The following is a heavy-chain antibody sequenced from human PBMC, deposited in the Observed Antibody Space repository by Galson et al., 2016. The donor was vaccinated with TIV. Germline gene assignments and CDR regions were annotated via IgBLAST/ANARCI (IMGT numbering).Heavy chain of an antibody. V-gene: IGHV4-38-2*02. CDR2: IYHTGST. Sequence: ETLSLTCTVSGYSISSGYYWGWIRQPPGKGLEWIGNIYHTGSTYSNPSLRSRLTMSVDTSKNPFSLILNSVTAADTAVYYCARDCTSTTCHIYYYGMDVWGQGTTVTVSS. J-gene: IGHJ6*02. CDR1: GYSISSGYY. CDR3: ARDCTSTTCHIYYYGMDV. D-gene: IGHD2-2*02.